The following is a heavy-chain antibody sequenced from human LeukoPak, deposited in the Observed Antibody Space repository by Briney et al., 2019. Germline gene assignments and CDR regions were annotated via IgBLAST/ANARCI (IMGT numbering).Heavy chain of an antibody. CDR3: ARGRKAMYDFWSGYEGYMDV. V-gene: IGHV1-2*06. J-gene: IGHJ6*03. CDR1: GYTFTGYY. CDR2: INPNSGGT. D-gene: IGHD3-3*01. Sequence: GASVKVSCKASGYTFTGYYMHLVRQAPGQGLEWMGRINPNSGGTNYAQKFQGRVTMTRDTSISTAYMELSRLRSDDTAVYYCARGRKAMYDFWSGYEGYMDVWGKGTTVTVSS.